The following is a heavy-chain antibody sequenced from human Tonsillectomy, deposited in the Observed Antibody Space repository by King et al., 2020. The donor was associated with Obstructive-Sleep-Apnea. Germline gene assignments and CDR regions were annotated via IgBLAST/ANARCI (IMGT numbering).Heavy chain of an antibody. CDR2: ISFDGSSK. CDR3: AADPSNCGGDCYSVVDY. V-gene: IGHV3-30*04. D-gene: IGHD2-21*02. CDR1: GFTFSNYA. Sequence: VQLVESGGVVVQPGRSLRLSCAVSGFTFSNYAMHWVRLAPGKGLEWVALISFDGSSKNYADSVKGRFTISRDNYRTTLTLQMNSLRAEDTAVYYCAADPSNCGGDCYSVVDYWGQGSLVTVSS. J-gene: IGHJ4*02.